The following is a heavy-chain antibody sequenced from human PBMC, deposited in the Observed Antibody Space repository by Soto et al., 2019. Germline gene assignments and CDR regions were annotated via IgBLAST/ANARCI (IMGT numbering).Heavy chain of an antibody. J-gene: IGHJ4*02. V-gene: IGHV1-69*13. D-gene: IGHD5-12*01. CDR2: IIPIFGTA. Sequence: SVKVSCKASGGTFSSYAISWVRQAPGQGLEWMGGIIPIFGTANYAQKFQGRVTITADESTSTAYMELSSLRSEDTAVYYCAKQWLRYTYFDYWGQGTLVTVSS. CDR3: AKQWLRYTYFDY. CDR1: GGTFSSYA.